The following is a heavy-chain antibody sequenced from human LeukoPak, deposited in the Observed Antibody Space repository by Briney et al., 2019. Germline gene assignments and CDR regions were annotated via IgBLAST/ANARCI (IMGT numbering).Heavy chain of an antibody. D-gene: IGHD3-10*01. CDR1: GGSISSSSYY. J-gene: IGHJ6*03. V-gene: IGHV4-39*01. Sequence: PSETLSLTCTVSGGSISSSSYYWGWIRQPPGKGLEWIGSIYYSGSTYYNPSLKSRVTISVDTSKNQFSLKLSSVTAADTAVYYCARQGTYMVRGVIGYYYYYMDVWGKGTTVTISS. CDR2: IYYSGST. CDR3: ARQGTYMVRGVIGYYYYYMDV.